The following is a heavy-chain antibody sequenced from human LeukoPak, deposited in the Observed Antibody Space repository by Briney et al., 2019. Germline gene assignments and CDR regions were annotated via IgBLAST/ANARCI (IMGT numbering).Heavy chain of an antibody. CDR1: GLTFSTSG. CDR2: IGPTGSDR. V-gene: IGHV3-23*01. CDR3: AKVLHYDFWSGYPYWFDP. J-gene: IGHJ5*02. Sequence: QAGGSLRLSCTASGLTFSTSGFNWVRQAPGKGLEWVASIGPTGSDRYHADSVKGRFTISRDNSKNTLYLQMNSLRAEDTAVYYCAKVLHYDFWSGYPYWFDPWGQGTLVTVSS. D-gene: IGHD3-3*01.